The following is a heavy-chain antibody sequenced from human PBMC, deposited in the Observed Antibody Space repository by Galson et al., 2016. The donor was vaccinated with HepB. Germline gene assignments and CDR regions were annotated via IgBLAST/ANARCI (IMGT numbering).Heavy chain of an antibody. V-gene: IGHV3-43*01. CDR2: IAWDGGGT. Sequence: SLRLSCAASGFTFDDYIMHWVRQRPGKGLEWVSLIAWDGGGTFYADSVKGRFTISRDNSKNSLFLQMNSLRSEDTALYYCAKGIGYYYYDLDVWGKGTTVTVSS. D-gene: IGHD3-10*01. CDR1: GFTFDDYI. J-gene: IGHJ6*04. CDR3: AKGIGYYYYDLDV.